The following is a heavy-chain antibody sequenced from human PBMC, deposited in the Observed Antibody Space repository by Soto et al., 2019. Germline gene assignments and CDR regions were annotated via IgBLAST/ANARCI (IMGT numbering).Heavy chain of an antibody. CDR1: GFTFSSYW. Sequence: EVQLVESGGGLVQPGGSLRLSCAASGFTFSSYWMHWVRQAPGKGLVWVSRINSDGSSTNYADSVKGRFTISRDNAKNTLHLQTNSLRAEATAVYYCARGGSLNWYFDLWGRGTLVTVSS. J-gene: IGHJ2*01. CDR2: INSDGSST. CDR3: ARGGSLNWYFDL. D-gene: IGHD1-26*01. V-gene: IGHV3-74*01.